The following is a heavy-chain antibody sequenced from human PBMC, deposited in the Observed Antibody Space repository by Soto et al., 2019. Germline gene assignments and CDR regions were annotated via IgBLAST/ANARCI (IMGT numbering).Heavy chain of an antibody. CDR3: ATNTTTTLYFYD. Sequence: SETLSLTCTVSGGSISSGGYYWSWIRQHPEKGLEWIGYIYHSGSYYNPSLKSRVSISVDTSKNQFSLKLSSVTAADTAVYYCATNTTTTLYFYDCGQGTLVPVSS. V-gene: IGHV4-31*03. D-gene: IGHD1-1*01. CDR2: IYHSGS. J-gene: IGHJ1*01. CDR1: GGSISSGGYY.